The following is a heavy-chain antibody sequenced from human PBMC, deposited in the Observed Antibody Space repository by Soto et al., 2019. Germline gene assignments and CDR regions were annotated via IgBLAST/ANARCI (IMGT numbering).Heavy chain of an antibody. CDR2: MYHSGDT. CDR3: ARDRSQDYDSSGLFDS. J-gene: IGHJ4*02. V-gene: IGHV4-38-2*02. Sequence: PPETLSLTCGVSGYSISSGYSWGWIRQPPGKGLEWIGSMYHSGDTYYNPSLKSRVTISGHTSKNQFSLHLSSVAAADTAVYYCARDRSQDYDSSGLFDSWGQGTLVTVSS. CDR1: GYSISSGYS. D-gene: IGHD3-22*01.